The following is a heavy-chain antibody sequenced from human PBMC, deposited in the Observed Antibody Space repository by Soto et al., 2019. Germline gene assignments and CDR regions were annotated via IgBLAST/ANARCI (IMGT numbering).Heavy chain of an antibody. CDR3: ARDIALDIDY. V-gene: IGHV1-18*01. CDR1: GYTFNDFG. J-gene: IGHJ4*02. D-gene: IGHD2-15*01. Sequence: QVHLLQSGAEVQKPGASVKVSCKTSGYTFNDFGITWVRQAPGLGLEWLGWIYSKAGKMNFAPKFQNRVIMTTDTATSTAFMELTSLTFDESAIYFCARDIALDIDYWGQGTLVT. CDR2: IYSKAGKM.